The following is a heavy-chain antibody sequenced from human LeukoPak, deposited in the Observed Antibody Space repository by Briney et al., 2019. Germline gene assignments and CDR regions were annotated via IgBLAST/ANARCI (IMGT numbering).Heavy chain of an antibody. CDR1: GFIIDDYG. Sequence: GGSLRLSCAASGFIIDDYGMGWVRQAPGKGLEWVSGLNWNGGSTGSADSVKGRFIISRDNAKNCLYLQMNSLRAEDTALYYCAKSASSWPLYYFDSWGQGTLVTVSS. CDR3: AKSASSWPLYYFDS. CDR2: LNWNGGST. V-gene: IGHV3-20*04. D-gene: IGHD6-13*01. J-gene: IGHJ4*02.